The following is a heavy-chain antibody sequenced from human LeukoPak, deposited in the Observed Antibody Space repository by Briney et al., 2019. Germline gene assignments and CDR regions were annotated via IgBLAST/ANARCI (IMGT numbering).Heavy chain of an antibody. CDR1: GFTFRSYW. J-gene: IGHJ3*02. Sequence: GGSLRLSCAASGFTFRSYWLHWVRQAPGKGLVWVSRINTDGTNTHYADSVNGRFTISRDNAKNSLYLQMNSLRAEDTALYYCAKVFAARGYYDSSGYRDAFDIWGQGTMVTVSS. CDR2: INTDGTNT. V-gene: IGHV3-74*01. CDR3: AKVFAARGYYDSSGYRDAFDI. D-gene: IGHD3-22*01.